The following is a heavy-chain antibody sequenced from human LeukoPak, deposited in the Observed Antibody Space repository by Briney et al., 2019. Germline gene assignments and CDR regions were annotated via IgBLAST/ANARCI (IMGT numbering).Heavy chain of an antibody. CDR1: GLPHSHYA. D-gene: IGHD6-6*01. Sequence: GGSLRLPYAVSGLPHSHYAMLWLDQAPPRGLDWVGSLTDSGDATYYAHSVTGGLTISRDNSNSTLYLHISGLRDEDTPVCYCAREYIYKSGAGLDPGGQGTLLTVS. CDR3: AREYIYKSGAGLDP. V-gene: IGHV3-23*01. J-gene: IGHJ5*02. CDR2: LTDSGDAT.